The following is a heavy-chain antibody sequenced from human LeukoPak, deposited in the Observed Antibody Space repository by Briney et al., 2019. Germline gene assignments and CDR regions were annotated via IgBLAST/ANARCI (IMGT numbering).Heavy chain of an antibody. CDR2: INTNTGNP. D-gene: IGHD3-22*01. J-gene: IGHJ6*03. CDR1: GYTFTSYA. CDR3: ARAQYYDSSGYYYVGYYYYYMDV. V-gene: IGHV7-4-1*02. Sequence: ASVKVSCKASGYTFTSYAMNWVRQAPGQGLEWMGWINTNTGNPTYAQGFTGRFVFSLDTSVSTAYLQISSLKAEDTAVYYCARAQYYDSSGYYYVGYYYYYMDVWGKGTTVTVSS.